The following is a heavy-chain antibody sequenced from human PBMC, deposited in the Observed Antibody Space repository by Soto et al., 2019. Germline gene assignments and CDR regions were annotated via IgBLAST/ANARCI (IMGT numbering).Heavy chain of an antibody. D-gene: IGHD4-4*01. V-gene: IGHV4-59*08. CDR2: IYYSGST. CDR1: GGSISSYY. CDR3: ARHQPPADDYSPHLDFDP. J-gene: IGHJ5*02. Sequence: PSGTLSLTCTVSGGSISSYYWSWIRQPPGKGLEWIGYIYYSGSTNYNPSLKSRVTISVDTSKNQFSLKLSSVTAADTAVYYCARHQPPADDYSPHLDFDPWGQGTLVTVSS.